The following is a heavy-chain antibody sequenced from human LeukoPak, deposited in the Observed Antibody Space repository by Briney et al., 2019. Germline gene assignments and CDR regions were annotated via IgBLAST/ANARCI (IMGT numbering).Heavy chain of an antibody. D-gene: IGHD6-19*01. V-gene: IGHV4-59*01. CDR3: ARVWDDSSGRDY. J-gene: IGHJ4*02. CDR1: GGSISSYY. Sequence: SETLSLTCTVSGGSISSYYWSWIRQPPGKGLEWIRYIYYSGSTNYNPSLKSRVTISVDTSKDQFSLKLSSVTAADTAVYYCARVWDDSSGRDYWGQGTLVTVSS. CDR2: IYYSGST.